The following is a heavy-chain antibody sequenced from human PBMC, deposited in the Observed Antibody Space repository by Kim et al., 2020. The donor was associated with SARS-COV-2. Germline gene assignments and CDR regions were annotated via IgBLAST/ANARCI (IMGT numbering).Heavy chain of an antibody. CDR3: TTGGDSSSWHYFDY. V-gene: IGHV3-15*01. CDR1: GFTFSNAW. D-gene: IGHD6-13*01. J-gene: IGHJ4*02. CDR2: IKSKTDGGTT. Sequence: GGSLRLTCAASGFTFSNAWMSWVRQAPGKGLEWVGRIKSKTDGGTTDYAAPVKGRFSISRDDSKNTLYLQMNSLKTEATAVYFCTTGGDSSSWHYFDYWGQGTLVTVSS.